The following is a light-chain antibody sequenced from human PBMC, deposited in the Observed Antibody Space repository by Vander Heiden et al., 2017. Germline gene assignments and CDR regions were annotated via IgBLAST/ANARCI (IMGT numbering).Light chain of an antibody. CDR2: DVS. CDR3: SSYTSSSTLWV. CDR1: SSDVGGYNY. Sequence: SARPQPASVSGSPGPSITISCSGTSSDVGGYNYVSWYQQHPGKATKLMIYDVSNRPSGVSNRFSGSKSGNTASLTISGLQAEDEADYYCSSYTSSSTLWVFGGGTKLTVL. V-gene: IGLV2-14*01. J-gene: IGLJ3*02.